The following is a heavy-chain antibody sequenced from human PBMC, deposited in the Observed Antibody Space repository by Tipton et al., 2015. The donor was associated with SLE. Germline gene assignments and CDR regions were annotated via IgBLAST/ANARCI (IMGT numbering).Heavy chain of an antibody. CDR2: IYYSGST. CDR3: ARGNGWSYYYYGMDV. V-gene: IGHV4-59*01. J-gene: IGHJ6*02. D-gene: IGHD6-19*01. CDR1: GGSISSYY. Sequence: LSLTCTVSGGSISSYYWSWIRQPPGKGLEWIGYIYYSGSTNYNPSLKSRVTISVDTSKNQFSLKLSSVTAADTAVYYCARGNGWSYYYYGMDVWGQGTTVTVSS.